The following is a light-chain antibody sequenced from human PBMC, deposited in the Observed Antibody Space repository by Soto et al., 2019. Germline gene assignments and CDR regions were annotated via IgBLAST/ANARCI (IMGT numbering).Light chain of an antibody. J-gene: IGKJ1*01. CDR1: QSVSNKY. CDR3: QQYGSSGT. V-gene: IGKV3-20*01. Sequence: EIVLTQSPGTLSLSPGERATLSCRASQSVSNKYLACYQQKPGQDPRLLIYGASNRATGIQDRFSGSGSGTDFTLTISRLEPEDFAVYYCQQYGSSGTFGQGTKVDIK. CDR2: GAS.